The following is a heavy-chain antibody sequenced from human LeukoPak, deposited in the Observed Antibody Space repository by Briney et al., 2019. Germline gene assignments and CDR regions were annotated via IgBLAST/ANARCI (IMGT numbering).Heavy chain of an antibody. CDR3: PTDRPGGDYGFDY. CDR1: GFIVSSTY. V-gene: IGHV3-53*01. Sequence: GGSLRLSCAASGFIVSSTYMSWVRQAPGKGLEWLSIISNAGSTYYADSVKGRFTISRDNSKNTVFLQINSLRADDTAVYYCPTDRPGGDYGFDYWAQGTLVTVSS. J-gene: IGHJ4*02. D-gene: IGHD2-21*01. CDR2: ISNAGST.